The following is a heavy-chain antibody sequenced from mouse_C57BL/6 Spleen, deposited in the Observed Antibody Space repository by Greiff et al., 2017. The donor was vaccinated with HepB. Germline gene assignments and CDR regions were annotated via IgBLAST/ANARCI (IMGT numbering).Heavy chain of an antibody. CDR2: IDPSDSYT. CDR3: ASVVATDFDV. D-gene: IGHD1-1*01. V-gene: IGHV1-59*01. J-gene: IGHJ1*03. CDR1: GYTFTSYW. Sequence: QVHVKQSGAELVRPGTSVKLSCKASGYTFTSYWMHWVKQRPGQGLEWIGVIDPSDSYTNYNQKFKGKATLTVDTSSSTAYMQLSSLTSEDSAVYYCASVVATDFDVWGTGTTVTVSS.